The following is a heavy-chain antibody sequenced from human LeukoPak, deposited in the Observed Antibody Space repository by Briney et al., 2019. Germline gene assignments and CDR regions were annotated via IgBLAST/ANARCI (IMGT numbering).Heavy chain of an antibody. V-gene: IGHV3-53*01. J-gene: IGHJ6*02. CDR1: GFTFSNYN. Sequence: GGSLRLSCAASGFTFSNYNMNWVRQAPGKGLEWVSVIYSGGSTYYADSVKGRFTISRDNSKNTLYLQMNSLRAEDTAVYYCARSIARRNYYYGMDVWGQGTTVTVSS. CDR2: IYSGGST. CDR3: ARSIARRNYYYGMDV.